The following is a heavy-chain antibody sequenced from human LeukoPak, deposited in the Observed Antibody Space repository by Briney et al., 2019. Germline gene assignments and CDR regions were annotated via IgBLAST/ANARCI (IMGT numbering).Heavy chain of an antibody. CDR3: ARTTEGGYTYGYFYYYYMDV. D-gene: IGHD5-18*01. CDR2: IYYSGST. CDR1: GGSISSSSYY. J-gene: IGHJ6*03. V-gene: IGHV4-39*07. Sequence: SETLSLTCTVSGGSISSSSYYWGWIRQPPGKGLEWIGSIYYSGSTNYNPSLKSRVTISVDTSKNQFSLKLSSVTAADTAVYYCARTTEGGYTYGYFYYYYMDVWGKGTTVTISS.